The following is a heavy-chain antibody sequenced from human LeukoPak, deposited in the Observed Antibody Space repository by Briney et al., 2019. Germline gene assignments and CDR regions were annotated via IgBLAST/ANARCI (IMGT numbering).Heavy chain of an antibody. D-gene: IGHD5-24*01. Sequence: SEALSLTCTASGGSITTYYWSWIRQPPGKGLEWIGTMFNSGRTNYNPSLRSRHTISVDMSKNQFSLRLTSVTAADTAIYYCARHSSENNWFDPWGQGTPVTVSS. V-gene: IGHV4-59*08. CDR1: GGSITTYY. CDR3: ARHSSENNWFDP. CDR2: MFNSGRT. J-gene: IGHJ5*02.